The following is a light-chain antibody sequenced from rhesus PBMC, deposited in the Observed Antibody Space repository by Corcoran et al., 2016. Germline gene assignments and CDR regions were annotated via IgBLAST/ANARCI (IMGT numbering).Light chain of an antibody. CDR1: QGISSY. V-gene: IGKV1-37*01. J-gene: IGKJ3*01. Sequence: DIQMTQSPSSLSASVGDTVTITCRASQGISSYLAWYQQKPGKAPKPLIYYASNLESGVPSRFSGSGSGTEFTLTISSLQPEDFATYYCQQYNSAPLTVGPGTKLDIK. CDR2: YAS. CDR3: QQYNSAPLT.